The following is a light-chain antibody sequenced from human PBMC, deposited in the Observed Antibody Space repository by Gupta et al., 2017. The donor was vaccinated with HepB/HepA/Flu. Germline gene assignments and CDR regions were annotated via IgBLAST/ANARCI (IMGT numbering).Light chain of an antibody. CDR3: QSYDSSLSGSV. Sequence: QSVLTQPPSVSGAPGQRVTISCTGSSSNIGAGYDVHWYQQLPGTAHKLLIYGNTNRPSGVPDRFSGSKSGTSASLAITGLQADDEADYYCQSYDSSLSGSVFGGGTKLTVL. V-gene: IGLV1-40*01. CDR1: SSNIGAGYD. CDR2: GNT. J-gene: IGLJ2*01.